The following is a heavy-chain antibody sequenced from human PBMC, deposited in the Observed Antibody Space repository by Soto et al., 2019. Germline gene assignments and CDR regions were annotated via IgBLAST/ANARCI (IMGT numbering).Heavy chain of an antibody. J-gene: IGHJ3*02. V-gene: IGHV3-23*01. D-gene: IGHD1-26*01. CDR3: AKAPGLREGGFDI. CDR1: GFTFSSYG. Sequence: VPLLGSGGGLVQSGGSLRLSCAASGFTFSSYGMSWVRQAPGKGLEWVSATSGSGDTTYYADSVKGRFTISRDNSKNTLYLQMNSLRAEDTAVYYCAKAPGLREGGFDIWGRGTMDTVSS. CDR2: TSGSGDTT.